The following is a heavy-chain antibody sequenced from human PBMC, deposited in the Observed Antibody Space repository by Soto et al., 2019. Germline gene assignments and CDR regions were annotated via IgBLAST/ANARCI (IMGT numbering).Heavy chain of an antibody. J-gene: IGHJ6*02. CDR2: MNPNTGNS. D-gene: IGHD2-21*02. Sequence: WLQQDPGQGLEWMGWMNPNTGNSGFAQKFQGRVTMTSDTSISTAYMELSSLRSEDSAVYYCAREGDFTVHASDSYCFYGTDVGVQRTT. V-gene: IGHV1-8*01. CDR3: AREGDFTVHASDSYCFYGTDV.